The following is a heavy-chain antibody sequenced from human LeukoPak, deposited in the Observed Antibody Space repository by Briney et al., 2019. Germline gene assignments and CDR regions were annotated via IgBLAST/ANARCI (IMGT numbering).Heavy chain of an antibody. D-gene: IGHD5-18*01. J-gene: IGHJ4*02. CDR3: TRDGLHTAHFDY. V-gene: IGHV3-53*01. CDR2: IYTGGDT. Sequence: GGSLRLSCAASGFSVSNKYMSWVRQAPGKGLEWVSVIYTGGDTYYADSVRGRFTISRDNSKNTVNLQMNSLRAEDTAVYYCTRDGLHTAHFDYWGQGTLVTVSS. CDR1: GFSVSNKY.